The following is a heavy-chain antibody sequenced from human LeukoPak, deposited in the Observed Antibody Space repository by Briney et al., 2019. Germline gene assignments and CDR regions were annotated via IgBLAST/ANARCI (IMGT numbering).Heavy chain of an antibody. CDR3: ARDRRGIAVAGTGRDDAFDI. J-gene: IGHJ3*02. CDR1: GFTFSSYS. CDR2: ISSSSSYI. V-gene: IGHV3-21*01. Sequence: GSLRLSCAASGFTFSSYSMNWVRQAPGKGLEWVSSISSSSSYIYYADSVKGRFTISRDNAKNSLYLQMNSLRAEDTAVYYCARDRRGIAVAGTGRDDAFDIWGQGTMVTVSS. D-gene: IGHD6-19*01.